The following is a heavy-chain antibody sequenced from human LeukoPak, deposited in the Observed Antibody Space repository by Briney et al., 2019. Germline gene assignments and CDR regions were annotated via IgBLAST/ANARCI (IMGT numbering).Heavy chain of an antibody. CDR2: IIPIFGTA. J-gene: IGHJ5*02. D-gene: IGHD6-6*01. CDR3: ARGRIRGAYSSSSGGHWFDP. CDR1: GGTFSSYA. Sequence: ASVKVSCKASGGTFSSYAISWVRQAPGQGLEWMGGIIPIFGTANYAQKFQGRVTITTDESTRTAYMELSSLRSEDTAMYYCARGRIRGAYSSSSGGHWFDPWGQGTLVTVSS. V-gene: IGHV1-69*05.